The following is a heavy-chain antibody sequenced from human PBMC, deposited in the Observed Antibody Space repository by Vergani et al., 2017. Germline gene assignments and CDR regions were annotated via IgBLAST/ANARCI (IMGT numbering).Heavy chain of an antibody. V-gene: IGHV3-15*01. Sequence: EVQLVESGGGLVQPGGSLRLFCAASGFTFSNAWMSWVRQAPGKGLEWVGRIKSKTDGGTTDYAAPVKGRFTISRDDSKNTLYLQMNSLKTEDTAVYYCTTDRDVVVPAALSDAFDIWGQGTMVTVSS. D-gene: IGHD2-2*01. CDR3: TTDRDVVVPAALSDAFDI. CDR1: GFTFSNAW. CDR2: IKSKTDGGTT. J-gene: IGHJ3*02.